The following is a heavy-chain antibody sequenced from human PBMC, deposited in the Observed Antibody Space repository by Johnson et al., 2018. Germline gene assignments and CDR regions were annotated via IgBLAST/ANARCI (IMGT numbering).Heavy chain of an antibody. J-gene: IGHJ6*02. D-gene: IGHD2-2*01. CDR2: IRSKAYGGTT. Sequence: EVQLVESGGGLVKPGRSLRLSCTASGFTFGDYAMSWFRQAPGKGLEWVGFIRSKAYGGTTEYAASVKGRFTISRDDSKSIAYLQMNSLKTEDTAVYYCTRDRSAIPHYYYYGMDVWGQGTTVTVSS. CDR3: TRDRSAIPHYYYYGMDV. CDR1: GFTFGDYA. V-gene: IGHV3-49*05.